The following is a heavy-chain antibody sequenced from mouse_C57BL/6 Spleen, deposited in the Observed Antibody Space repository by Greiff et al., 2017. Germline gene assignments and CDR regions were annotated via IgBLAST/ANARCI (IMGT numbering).Heavy chain of an antibody. V-gene: IGHV1-81*01. CDR2: IYPRSGNT. CDR1: GYTFTSYG. J-gene: IGHJ4*01. CDR3: ARGDTRSGYGGNSYYYAMDY. Sequence: VQLQQSGAELARPGASVKLSCKASGYTFTSYGISWVKQRTGQGLEWIGEIYPRSGNTYYNEKFKGKATLTADKSSSTAYMELRSLTSEAAAVDFCARGDTRSGYGGNSYYYAMDYWGQGTSVTVSS. D-gene: IGHD3-2*02.